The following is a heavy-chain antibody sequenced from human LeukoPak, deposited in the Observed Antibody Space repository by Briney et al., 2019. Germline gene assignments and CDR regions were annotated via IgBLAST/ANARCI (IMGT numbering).Heavy chain of an antibody. D-gene: IGHD3-22*01. J-gene: IGHJ4*02. Sequence: PWASVKVSCKASGGTFSSYAISWVRQAPGQGLEWMGGIIPIFGTANYAQKFQGRVTITADESTSTAYMELSSLRSEDTAVYYCARAYYYDSSRGDYWGQGTLVTVSS. CDR2: IIPIFGTA. V-gene: IGHV1-69*01. CDR3: ARAYYYDSSRGDY. CDR1: GGTFSSYA.